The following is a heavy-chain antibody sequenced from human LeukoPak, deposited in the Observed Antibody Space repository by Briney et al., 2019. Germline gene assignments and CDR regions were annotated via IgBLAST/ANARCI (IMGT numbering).Heavy chain of an antibody. D-gene: IGHD3-22*01. J-gene: IGHJ5*02. CDR3: ARVHYYDSSGYYA. V-gene: IGHV3-21*01. CDR1: GFTFSSYN. Sequence: KPGGSLRLSCAASGFTFSSYNMNWVRQAPGKGLEWVSSISSSSSYIYYADSVKGRFTISGDNAKNSLYLQMNSLRAEDTAVYYCARVHYYDSSGYYAWGQGTLVTVSS. CDR2: ISSSSSYI.